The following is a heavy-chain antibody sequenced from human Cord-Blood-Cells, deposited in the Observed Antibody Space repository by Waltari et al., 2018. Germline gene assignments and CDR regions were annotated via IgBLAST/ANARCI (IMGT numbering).Heavy chain of an antibody. CDR1: GGTFSSYA. CDR3: ARDGYNWNLDAFDI. V-gene: IGHV1-69*09. CDR2: IIPILGIA. D-gene: IGHD1-20*01. Sequence: QVQLVQSGAEVKKPGSSVKVSCKASGGTFSSYAISWVRQAPGQGLEWMGRIIPILGIANYAQKFQGRVTITADKSTSTAYMELSSLRSEDTAVYYCARDGYNWNLDAFDIWGQGTMVTVSS. J-gene: IGHJ3*02.